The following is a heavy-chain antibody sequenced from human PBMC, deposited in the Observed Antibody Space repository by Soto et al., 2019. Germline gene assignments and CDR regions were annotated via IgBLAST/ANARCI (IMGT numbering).Heavy chain of an antibody. D-gene: IGHD4-17*01. CDR2: IYPGDSDT. J-gene: IGHJ6*02. Sequence: PGESLKISCKGSGYSFTSYWIGWVRQMPGKGLEWMGIIYPGDSDTRYSPSFQGQVTISADKSISTAYLQWSSLKASDTAMYYCARHRGDYLYYYYGMDVWGQGTTVTVS. CDR3: ARHRGDYLYYYYGMDV. CDR1: GYSFTSYW. V-gene: IGHV5-51*01.